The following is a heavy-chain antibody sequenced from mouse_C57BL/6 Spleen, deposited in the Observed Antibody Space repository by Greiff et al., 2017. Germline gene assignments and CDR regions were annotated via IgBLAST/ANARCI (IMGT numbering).Heavy chain of an antibody. V-gene: IGHV1-80*01. J-gene: IGHJ4*01. CDR3: AREGYYGSSDYDAMDY. D-gene: IGHD1-1*01. CDR1: GYAFSSYW. CDR2: IYPGDGDT. Sequence: VQLQQSGAELVKPGASVKISCKASGYAFSSYWMNWVKQRPGKGLEWIGQIYPGDGDTNYNGKFKGKATLTADKSSSTAYMQLSSLTSEDSAVYFCAREGYYGSSDYDAMDYWGQGTSVTVSS.